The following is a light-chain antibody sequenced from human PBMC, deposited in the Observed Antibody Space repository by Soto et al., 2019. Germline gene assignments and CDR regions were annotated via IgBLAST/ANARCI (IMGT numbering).Light chain of an antibody. J-gene: IGLJ2*01. V-gene: IGLV2-11*01. CDR2: DVS. CDR3: CSYAGTYTV. CDR1: SSDVGGYKY. Sequence: QSVLTQPRSVSGSPGQSVTISCTGTSSDVGGYKYVSWYQNHPGEAPKVLIYDVSKRPSGVPDRFSGSKSGTTASLTISGLQVEDEADYYCCSYAGTYTVFGGGTKVTVL.